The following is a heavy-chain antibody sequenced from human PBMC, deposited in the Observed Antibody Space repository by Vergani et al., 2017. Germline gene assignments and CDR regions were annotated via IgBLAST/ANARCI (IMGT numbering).Heavy chain of an antibody. CDR3: ARSSGYYSYYFDF. CDR2: IIPIFGTT. Sequence: QVQLVQSGAEVKKSGASVKVSCKTSGYTFSAYYMHWVRQAPGQGLEWMGRIIPIFGTTSYAQKFQGRVTILADESTSTAYMELSSLRSEDTAVYYCARSSGYYSYYFDFWGQGTLVTVSS. J-gene: IGHJ4*02. CDR1: GYTFSAYY. V-gene: IGHV1-69*18. D-gene: IGHD3-22*01.